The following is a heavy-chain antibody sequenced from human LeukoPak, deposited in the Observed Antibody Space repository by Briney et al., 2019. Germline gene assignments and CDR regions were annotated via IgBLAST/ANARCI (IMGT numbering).Heavy chain of an antibody. CDR2: IIPILGIA. J-gene: IGHJ4*02. CDR3: ARGSAAAVCSY. D-gene: IGHD6-13*01. Sequence: SVKVSCKASGGTFISYAISWVRQAPGQGLEWMGRIIPILGIANYAQKFQGRVTITADKSTSTAYMELSSLRSEDTAVYYCARGSAAAVCSYWGQGTLATVSS. V-gene: IGHV1-69*04. CDR1: GGTFISYA.